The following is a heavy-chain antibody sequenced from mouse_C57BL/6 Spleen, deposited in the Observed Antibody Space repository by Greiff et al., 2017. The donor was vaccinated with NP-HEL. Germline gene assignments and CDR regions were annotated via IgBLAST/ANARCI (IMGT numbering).Heavy chain of an antibody. CDR2: IDPENGDT. Sequence: VQLQQSGAELVRPGASVKLSCTASGFNIKDDYMPWVKQRPEQGLEWIGWIDPENGDTEYASKFQGKATITADTSSNTAYLQLSSLTSEDTAVYYCTTFPYDYAGAWFAYWGQGTLVTVSA. CDR1: GFNIKDDY. J-gene: IGHJ3*01. D-gene: IGHD2-4*01. V-gene: IGHV14-4*01. CDR3: TTFPYDYAGAWFAY.